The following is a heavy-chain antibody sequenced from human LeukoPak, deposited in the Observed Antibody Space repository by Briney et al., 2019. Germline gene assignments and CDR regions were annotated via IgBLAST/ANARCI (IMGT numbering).Heavy chain of an antibody. CDR3: AKGDLLAVAYDY. V-gene: IGHV3-7*03. CDR2: INLDGSRK. Sequence: GGSLRLSCATSGFTFSDYWMSWARQAPGKGLEWVGNINLDGSRKYYDDSVKGRFTISRDNAENSLYLQMNSLRAEDTALYYCAKGDLLAVAYDYWGQGTLVTVSS. D-gene: IGHD5-12*01. CDR1: GFTFSDYW. J-gene: IGHJ4*02.